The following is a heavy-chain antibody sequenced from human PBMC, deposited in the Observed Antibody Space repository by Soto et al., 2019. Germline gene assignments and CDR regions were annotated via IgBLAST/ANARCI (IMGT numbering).Heavy chain of an antibody. J-gene: IGHJ4*02. CDR1: GGTFSSYA. CDR2: VIPIFGTA. CDR3: ARGIRPYDSSGYLGY. D-gene: IGHD3-22*01. V-gene: IGHV1-69*01. Sequence: QVQLVQSGAEVKKPGSSVKVSCKASGGTFSSYAISWVRQAPGQGLEWMGGVIPIFGTANYAQKFQGRVTITADESTGTAYMELSRLRSEDTAVYYCARGIRPYDSSGYLGYWGQGTLVTVSS.